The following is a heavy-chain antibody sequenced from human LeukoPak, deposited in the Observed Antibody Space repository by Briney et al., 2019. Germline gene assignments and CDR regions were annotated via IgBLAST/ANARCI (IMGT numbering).Heavy chain of an antibody. V-gene: IGHV4-59*01. CDR1: GGSISSYY. D-gene: IGHD2-15*01. Sequence: SETLSLTCTVSGGSISSYYWSWIRQPPGKGLEWIGYIYYSGSTNYNPSLKSRVTISADTSKNQFSLKLSSVTAADTAVYYCARVPARYYFDYWGQGTLVTVSS. CDR2: IYYSGST. J-gene: IGHJ4*02. CDR3: ARVPARYYFDY.